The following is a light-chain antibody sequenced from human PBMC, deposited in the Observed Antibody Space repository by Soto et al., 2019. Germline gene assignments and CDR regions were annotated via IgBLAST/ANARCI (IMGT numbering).Light chain of an antibody. V-gene: IGKV2-28*01. J-gene: IGKJ1*01. CDR3: MQAVQIPGT. Sequence: DIVMTQSPLSLPVTPGEPVSISCRPSQGLLHVKGYTYLDWYLQKPCQSPQLLMYLVSIRASGVPDRFSGSGSGTDFTLKISRVEAEDVGVYYCMQAVQIPGTFGQGTKVDIK. CDR2: LVS. CDR1: QGLLHVKGYTY.